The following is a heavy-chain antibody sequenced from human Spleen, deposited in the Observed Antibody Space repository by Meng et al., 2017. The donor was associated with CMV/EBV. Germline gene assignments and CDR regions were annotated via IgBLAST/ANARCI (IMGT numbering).Heavy chain of an antibody. CDR3: ATEGF. V-gene: IGHV3-48*03. J-gene: IGHJ4*02. Sequence: GGSLRLSCAASGFTFSSYEMNWVRQAPGKGLEWVSFISTSGFTIYYADSVKGRFTISRDNAQSSLYLQMNSLTAEDTAVYFCATEGFWGQGALVTVSS. CDR1: GFTFSSYE. CDR2: ISTSGFTI.